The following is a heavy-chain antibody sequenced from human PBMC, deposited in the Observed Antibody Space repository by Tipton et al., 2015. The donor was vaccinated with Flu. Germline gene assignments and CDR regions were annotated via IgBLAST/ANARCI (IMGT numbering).Heavy chain of an antibody. D-gene: IGHD3-10*01. V-gene: IGHV1-18*01. Sequence: QLVQSGAEVKKPGASVKVSCKASGYTFTSYGISWVRQAPGQGLEWMGWISAYNGNKNYAQKLQGRVTMTTDTSTSTAYMELRSLRSDDTAVYYFSRDDPVYYGSGIACGYMDVWGQGTSVTVSS. CDR2: ISAYNGNK. J-gene: IGHJ6*02. CDR3: SRDDPVYYGSGIACGYMDV. CDR1: GYTFTSYG.